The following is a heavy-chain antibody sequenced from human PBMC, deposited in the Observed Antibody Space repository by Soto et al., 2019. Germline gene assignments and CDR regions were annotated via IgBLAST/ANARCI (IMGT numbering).Heavy chain of an antibody. Sequence: QVQLQESGPGLVKPSQTLSLTCTVSGDSVSGGDSYWSWIRQPPGKALEGIGYTSFSGYTSYTPSLKSRVTISVDMSKSKFSLRLTSVTAADTAIYYCVRGGNPYHYATSGPGTFDKWGQGTLVSVSS. D-gene: IGHD3-22*01. CDR3: VRGGNPYHYATSGPGTFDK. J-gene: IGHJ4*02. CDR2: TSFSGYT. V-gene: IGHV4-30-4*01. CDR1: GDSVSGGDSY.